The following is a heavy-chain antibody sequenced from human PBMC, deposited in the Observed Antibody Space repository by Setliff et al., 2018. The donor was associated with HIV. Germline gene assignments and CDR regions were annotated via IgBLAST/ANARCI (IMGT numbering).Heavy chain of an antibody. V-gene: IGHV4-4*09. J-gene: IGHJ4*02. CDR3: ARHSPSDY. CDR1: GGSISGHY. Sequence: SETLSLTCTVSGGSISGHYWSWIRQPPGRGLEWIGYVYSSGSTNFNPPLQSRVTISVDTSKNQFSLKLSSVTAADTAVYYCARHSPSDYWGQGTLVTVSS. CDR2: VYSSGST.